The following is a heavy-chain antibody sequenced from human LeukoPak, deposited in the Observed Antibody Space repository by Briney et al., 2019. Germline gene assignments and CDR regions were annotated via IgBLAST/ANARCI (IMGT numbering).Heavy chain of an antibody. D-gene: IGHD2-21*02. V-gene: IGHV3-21*01. J-gene: IGHJ3*02. CDR2: ISSISSYI. Sequence: GRCLRPSYAASGFTSTSYNMNWVRQDPGNGMESDSSISSISSYIYYADSVRGRFTISRGNAKNSLNLKINRLRDEDTAVYYCARDPAYCGGDCYSVYQDAFDIWGQGTRVTVSS. CDR1: GFTSTSYN. CDR3: ARDPAYCGGDCYSVYQDAFDI.